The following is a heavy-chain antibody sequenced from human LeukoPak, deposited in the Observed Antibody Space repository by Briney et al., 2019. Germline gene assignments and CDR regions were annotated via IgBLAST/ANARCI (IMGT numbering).Heavy chain of an antibody. CDR1: GFTFSSYS. J-gene: IGHJ3*02. Sequence: GGSLRLSCAASGFTFSSYSMNWVRQAPGKGLEWVSSISSSSSYIYYADSVKGRFTISRDNAKNSLYLQMNSLRAEDTAVYYCARDLGEDSSSWYMGAFDIWGQGTMATVSS. CDR2: ISSSSSYI. V-gene: IGHV3-21*01. CDR3: ARDLGEDSSSWYMGAFDI. D-gene: IGHD6-13*01.